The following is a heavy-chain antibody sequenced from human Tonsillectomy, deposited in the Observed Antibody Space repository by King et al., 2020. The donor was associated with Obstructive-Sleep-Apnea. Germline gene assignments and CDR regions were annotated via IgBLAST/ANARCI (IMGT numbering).Heavy chain of an antibody. V-gene: IGHV1-69*01. D-gene: IGHD3-9*01. J-gene: IGHJ6*02. CDR2: IIPIFGKA. CDR3: ARNSNILTGYYTGYYYGMDV. CDR1: GGTFSNYA. Sequence: VQLVESGAEVKKPGSSVKVSCKASGGTFSNYAISWVRQAPGQGLEWMGGIIPIFGKANYAQKFQGRVTITADESTSTAYMELSSLRSEDTAVYYCARNSNILTGYYTGYYYGMDVWGQGTTVTVSS.